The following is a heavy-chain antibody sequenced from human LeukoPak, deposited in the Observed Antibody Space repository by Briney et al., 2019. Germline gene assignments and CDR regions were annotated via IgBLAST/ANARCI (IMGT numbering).Heavy chain of an antibody. V-gene: IGHV3-48*01. D-gene: IGHD1-26*01. CDR3: ASLASEWELPEVDY. CDR1: GFTFSSYA. CDR2: ISPSSTLI. J-gene: IGHJ4*02. Sequence: GGSLRLSCAASGFTFSSYAMNWVRQAPGTGLEWVSYISPSSTLIYYADSVKGRFTISRDNAKKSLSLQMNSLRAEDTAVYYCASLASEWELPEVDYWGLGTLVTVSS.